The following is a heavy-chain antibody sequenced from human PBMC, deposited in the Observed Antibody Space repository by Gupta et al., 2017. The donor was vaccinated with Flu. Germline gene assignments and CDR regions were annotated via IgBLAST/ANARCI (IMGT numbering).Heavy chain of an antibody. CDR1: GYRFIDYH. J-gene: IGHJ6*03. CDR2: INPSGGST. V-gene: IGHV1-46*01. Sequence: QVQLVQSGAEVRKPGASVKVSCKASGYRFIDYHLHWVRQAPGQGLEWMGIINPSGGSTDYAQKFQGRLTMTRDRSTSTVYMELTSLTSEDTAVYYCARDSGYYYMGVWGEGTTVTVS. CDR3: ARDSGYYYMGV.